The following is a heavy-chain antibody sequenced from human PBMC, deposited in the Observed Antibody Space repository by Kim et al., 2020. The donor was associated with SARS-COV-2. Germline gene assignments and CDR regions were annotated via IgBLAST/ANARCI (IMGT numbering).Heavy chain of an antibody. D-gene: IGHD5-12*01. CDR3: ARDQGGIATMMIYYFDY. CDR1: GYTFTSYA. V-gene: IGHV1-3*01. Sequence: ASVKVSCKASGYTFTSYAMHWVRQAPGQRLEWMEWINAGNGNTKYSQKFQGRVTITRDTSASTAYMELSSLRSEDTAVYYCARDQGGIATMMIYYFDYWGQGTLVTVSS. J-gene: IGHJ4*02. CDR2: INAGNGNT.